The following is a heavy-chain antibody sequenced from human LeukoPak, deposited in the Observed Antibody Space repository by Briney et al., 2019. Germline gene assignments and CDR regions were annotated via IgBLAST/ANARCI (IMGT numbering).Heavy chain of an antibody. Sequence: GESPKISCKGSGYSFTSYWVGWVRQMPGKSLGWMGSIYPGDSDTRYSPSFQGQVTISADKSISTAYLQWSSLKASDTAMYYCAGGYCSGGSCYWFDPWRQGTLVTVSS. J-gene: IGHJ5*02. V-gene: IGHV5-51*03. CDR1: GYSFTSYW. CDR2: IYPGDSDT. D-gene: IGHD2-15*01. CDR3: AGGYCSGGSCYWFDP.